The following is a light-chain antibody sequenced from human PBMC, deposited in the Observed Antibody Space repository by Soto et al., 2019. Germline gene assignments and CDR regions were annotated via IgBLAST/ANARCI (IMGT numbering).Light chain of an antibody. CDR1: QSVSSN. CDR2: GAS. J-gene: IGKJ3*01. CDR3: QQYVNWPPL. Sequence: EIVMTQSPATLSVSPGERATLSCRASQSVSSNLAWYQQKPGQAPRLLIYGASTRATGIPARFSGSGSGTEFTLTISSLQSEDFAVYYCQQYVNWPPLFGPGTKVDIK. V-gene: IGKV3-15*01.